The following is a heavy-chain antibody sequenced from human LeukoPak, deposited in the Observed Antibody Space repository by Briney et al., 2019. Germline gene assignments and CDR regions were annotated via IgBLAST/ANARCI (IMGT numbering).Heavy chain of an antibody. J-gene: IGHJ6*03. CDR3: AGGITIFPYYYYYMDV. V-gene: IGHV1-69*13. CDR1: GGTFSGYA. CDR2: FIPIFGTA. D-gene: IGHD3-3*01. Sequence: SVKVSCKASGGTFSGYAISWVRQATGQGLEWIGGFIPIFGTANYAQKFQGRVTITPDESTSTAYMELSSLRSEATAVYYCAGGITIFPYYYYYMDVWGKGTTVTVSS.